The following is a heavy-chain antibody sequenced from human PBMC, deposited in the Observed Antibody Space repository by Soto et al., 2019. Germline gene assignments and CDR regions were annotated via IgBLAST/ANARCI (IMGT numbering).Heavy chain of an antibody. CDR2: INSDGSST. D-gene: IGHD3-10*01. CDR1: GFTFSSYW. V-gene: IGHV3-74*01. Sequence: GGSLRLSCAASGFTFSSYWMHWVRQAPGKGLVWVSRINSDGSSTSYADSVKGRFTISRDNAKNTLYLQMNSLRAEDTAVYYCARGPYYYGSGRPNWFDPWGQGTLVTVS. CDR3: ARGPYYYGSGRPNWFDP. J-gene: IGHJ5*02.